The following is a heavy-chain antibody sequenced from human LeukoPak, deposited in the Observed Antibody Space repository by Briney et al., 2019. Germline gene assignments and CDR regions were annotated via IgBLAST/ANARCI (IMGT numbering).Heavy chain of an antibody. CDR2: IKQDGSEK. CDR1: GFSFSLSY. Sequence: GSLRLSCAASGFSFSLSYMSWVRRAPGKGLEWVANIKQDGSEKYYVDSVEGRFTISRDNAKNSLYLQMNSLRAEDTAVFYCARYNAGTFSFDYWGQGTLVTVSS. CDR3: ARYNAGTFSFDY. V-gene: IGHV3-7*01. D-gene: IGHD2/OR15-2a*01. J-gene: IGHJ4*02.